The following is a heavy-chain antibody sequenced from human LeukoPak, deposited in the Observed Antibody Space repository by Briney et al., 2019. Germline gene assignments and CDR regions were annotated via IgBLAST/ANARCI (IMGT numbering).Heavy chain of an antibody. Sequence: GGSLRLSCAASGFTFSSYGMHWVRQAPGKGLEWVAFIRYDGSNKYYADSVKGRFTISRDNAKNTLHLQMSSLRAEDTAVYYCARPGGGSYCSGGSCYDYWGQGALVTVSS. V-gene: IGHV3-30*02. CDR2: IRYDGSNK. J-gene: IGHJ4*02. CDR3: ARPGGGSYCSGGSCYDY. D-gene: IGHD2-15*01. CDR1: GFTFSSYG.